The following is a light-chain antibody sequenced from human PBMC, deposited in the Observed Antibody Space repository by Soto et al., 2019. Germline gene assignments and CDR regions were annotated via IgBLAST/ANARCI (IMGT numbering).Light chain of an antibody. Sequence: DIQMTQSPSSLSASVGDRVTITCQTSQNVNTYLNWYQQKPGKAPKLLIYGASNLRSGVPLRFSGSGSGTEFTLTISSLQPEDFATYYCQQSYSSPPTFGQGTKVDIK. J-gene: IGKJ1*01. CDR2: GAS. CDR1: QNVNTY. V-gene: IGKV1-39*01. CDR3: QQSYSSPPT.